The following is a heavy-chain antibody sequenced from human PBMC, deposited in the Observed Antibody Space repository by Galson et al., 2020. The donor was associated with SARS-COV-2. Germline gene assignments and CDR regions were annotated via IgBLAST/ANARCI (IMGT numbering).Heavy chain of an antibody. D-gene: IGHD3-9*01. V-gene: IGHV1-8*01. CDR3: ARVHWRDNVLRYFDWSWAYYGMDV. J-gene: IGHJ6*02. Sequence: ASVKVSCKASGYTFTSYDINWVRQATGQGLEWMGWMNPNSGNTGYAQKFQGRVTMTRNTSISTAYMELSSLRSEDTAVYYCARVHWRDNVLRYFDWSWAYYGMDVWGQGTTVTISS. CDR1: GYTFTSYD. CDR2: MNPNSGNT.